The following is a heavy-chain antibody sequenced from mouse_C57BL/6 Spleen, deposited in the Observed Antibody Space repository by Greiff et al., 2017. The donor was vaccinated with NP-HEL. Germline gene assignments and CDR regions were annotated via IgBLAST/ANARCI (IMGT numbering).Heavy chain of an antibody. J-gene: IGHJ2*01. CDR2: IDPSDSYT. V-gene: IGHV1-69*01. CDR3: ARGGGYYYGSSLYYFDY. CDR1: GYTFTSYW. Sequence: QVQLQQPGAELVMPGASVKLSCKASGYTFTSYWMHWVKQRPGQGLEWIGEIDPSDSYTNYNQKFKGKSTLTVAKSSSTAYMQLSSLTSEDSAVYYCARGGGYYYGSSLYYFDYWGQGTTLTVSS. D-gene: IGHD1-1*01.